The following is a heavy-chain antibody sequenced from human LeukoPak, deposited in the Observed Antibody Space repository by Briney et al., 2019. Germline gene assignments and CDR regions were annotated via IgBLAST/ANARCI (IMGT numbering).Heavy chain of an antibody. CDR3: VKDRHTGSYHEGEVDH. CDR2: MNPNSGNT. J-gene: IGHJ4*02. CDR1: GYTFTSYD. V-gene: IGHV1-8*01. Sequence: ASVKVSCKASGYTFTSYDINWVRQATGQGLEWMGWMNPNSGNTGYAQKFQGRVTMTRNTSISTAYMELSSLRSEDTAVYYCVKDRHTGSYHEGEVDHWGQGTLVTVSS. D-gene: IGHD1-26*01.